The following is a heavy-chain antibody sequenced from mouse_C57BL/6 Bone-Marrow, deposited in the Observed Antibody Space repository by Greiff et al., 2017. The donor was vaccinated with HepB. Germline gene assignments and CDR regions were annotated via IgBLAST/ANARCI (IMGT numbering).Heavy chain of an antibody. CDR3: TSLYGYDVDYAMDY. Sequence: VQLQQSGAELVRPGASVKLSCTASGFNIKDDYMHWVKQRPEQGLEWIGWIDPENGDTEYASKFQGKATITADTSSNTAYLQLSSLTSEDTAVYYCTSLYGYDVDYAMDYWGQGTSVTVSS. D-gene: IGHD2-2*01. CDR1: GFNIKDDY. J-gene: IGHJ4*01. V-gene: IGHV14-4*01. CDR2: IDPENGDT.